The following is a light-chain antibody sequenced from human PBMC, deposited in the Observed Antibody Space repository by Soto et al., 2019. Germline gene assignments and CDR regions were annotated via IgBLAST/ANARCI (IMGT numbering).Light chain of an antibody. V-gene: IGKV3-20*01. CDR3: QQYGSSPVT. CDR2: GAS. CDR1: QSVSSNY. J-gene: IGKJ5*01. Sequence: DIVLTQSPGTLSLSPGERATLSCRASQSVSSNYLAWYQQKPGQAPRLLIYGASSRATGIPDRFSGSGSGTNFTLTIGRLEPEDFALYYCQQYGSSPVTFGQGTRLEMK.